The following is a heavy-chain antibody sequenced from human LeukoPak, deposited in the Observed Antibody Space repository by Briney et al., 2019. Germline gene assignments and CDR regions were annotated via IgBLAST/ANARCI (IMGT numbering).Heavy chain of an antibody. CDR3: ASAGFGEYFDY. Sequence: GGSLRLSCAASGFTFSSYGMHWVRQAPGKGLEWVAVIWYDGSNKYYADSVKGRFTISRDNSKNTLYLQMNSLRAEDTAVYYCASAGFGEYFDYWGQGTLVTVSS. CDR2: IWYDGSNK. V-gene: IGHV3-33*01. J-gene: IGHJ4*02. CDR1: GFTFSSYG. D-gene: IGHD3-10*01.